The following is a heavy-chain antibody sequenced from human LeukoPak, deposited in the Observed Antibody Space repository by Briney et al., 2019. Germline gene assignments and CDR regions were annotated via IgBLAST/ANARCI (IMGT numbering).Heavy chain of an antibody. V-gene: IGHV3-11*01. CDR2: IGTSASTK. J-gene: IGHJ4*02. CDR3: ARVGSLAAAGTPDY. D-gene: IGHD6-13*01. Sequence: PGGSLRLSCAASGFTFSDYYMSWFRQAPGKGLEWVSYIGTSASTKYYGDSVKGRFTISRDNAKNSLYLQMNSLRAEDTAVYYCARVGSLAAAGTPDYWGQGTLVTVSS. CDR1: GFTFSDYY.